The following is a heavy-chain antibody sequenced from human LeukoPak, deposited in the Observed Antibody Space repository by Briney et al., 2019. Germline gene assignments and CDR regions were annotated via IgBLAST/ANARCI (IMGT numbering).Heavy chain of an antibody. V-gene: IGHV1-8*01. CDR1: GYTFTSSD. CDR2: MNPNSGKT. D-gene: IGHD3-9*01. CDR3: ASRTPHYDILTDFHDDAFDI. J-gene: IGHJ3*02. Sequence: ASVKVSFKASGYTFTSSDISWVRQATGQGPEWMGWMNPNSGKTGYAQKFQGRVTMTTDSSKSTAYMELSSLRSEDTAVYYCASRTPHYDILTDFHDDAFDIWGQGTMVTVSS.